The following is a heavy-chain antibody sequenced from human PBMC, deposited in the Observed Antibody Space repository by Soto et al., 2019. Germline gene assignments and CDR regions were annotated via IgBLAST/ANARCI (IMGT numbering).Heavy chain of an antibody. D-gene: IGHD1-26*01. CDR3: AREVRDGRAPGLLDN. V-gene: IGHV1-3*01. J-gene: IGHJ1*01. CDR1: GYTFTSYA. CDR2: INAGNGNT. Sequence: ASVKVSCKASGYTFTSYAMHWVRQAPGQKLEWMGWINAGNGNTKYSQKFQGRVTITRDTSASTAYMELSSLRSEDTAVYYCAREVRDGRAPGLLDNWGQGTLVTVSS.